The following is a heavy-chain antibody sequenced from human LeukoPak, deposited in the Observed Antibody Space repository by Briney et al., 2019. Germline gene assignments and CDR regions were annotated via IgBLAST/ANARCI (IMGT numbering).Heavy chain of an antibody. D-gene: IGHD3-10*01. CDR1: GFTVSSYE. CDR2: ISSSGSTI. J-gene: IGHJ4*02. CDR3: ATTYYYGSASYYEELEGHDY. Sequence: GGSLRLSCAASGFTVSSYEMNWVRQAPGKGLEWVSYISSSGSTIYYADSVKGRFTISRDNAKNSLYLQMNSLRAEDTAVYYCATTYYYGSASYYEELEGHDYWGQGTLVTVSS. V-gene: IGHV3-48*03.